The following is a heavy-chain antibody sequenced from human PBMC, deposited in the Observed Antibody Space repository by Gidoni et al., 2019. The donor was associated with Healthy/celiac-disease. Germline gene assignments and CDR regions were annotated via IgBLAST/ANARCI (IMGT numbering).Heavy chain of an antibody. D-gene: IGHD6-6*01. CDR2: INWNGGST. CDR3: ARALGEGIAARNGMDV. J-gene: IGHJ6*02. Sequence: EVQLVESGGGVVRPGGSLRLSCAASGFTFDDYGMSWVRQAPGKGLEWVSGINWNGGSTGYADSVKGRFTISRDNAKNSLYLQMNSLRAEDTALYHCARALGEGIAARNGMDVWGQGTTVTVSS. V-gene: IGHV3-20*01. CDR1: GFTFDDYG.